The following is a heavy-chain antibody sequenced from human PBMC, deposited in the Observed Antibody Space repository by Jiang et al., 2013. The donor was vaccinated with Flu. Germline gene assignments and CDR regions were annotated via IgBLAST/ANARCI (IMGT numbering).Heavy chain of an antibody. Sequence: GPGLVKPSQTLSLTCAVSGGYISSGGYSWSWIRQPPGKGLEWIGHIYDSKNAYYNPSLKSRVTMSVDTSKNQFSLKVSSVTAADTAVYYCARALLVSHRELDYWGQGTLVTVSS. CDR1: GGYISSGGYS. J-gene: IGHJ4*02. CDR3: ARALLVSHRELDY. CDR2: IYDSKNA. D-gene: IGHD2-8*01. V-gene: IGHV4-30-2*01.